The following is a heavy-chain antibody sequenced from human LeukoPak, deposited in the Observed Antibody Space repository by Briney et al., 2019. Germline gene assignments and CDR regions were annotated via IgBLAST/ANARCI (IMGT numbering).Heavy chain of an antibody. CDR3: ANYGDYYYFYY. CDR1: GFIFSRYW. V-gene: IGHV3-74*01. D-gene: IGHD4-17*01. J-gene: IGHJ4*02. Sequence: GGSLRLSCAASGFIFSRYWMHWVRQAPGKELVWVSRINNDGSITNSADSVKGRFTISRDNSKNTLYLQMNSLRAEDTAVYYCANYGDYYYFYYWGQGTLVTVSS. CDR2: INNDGSIT.